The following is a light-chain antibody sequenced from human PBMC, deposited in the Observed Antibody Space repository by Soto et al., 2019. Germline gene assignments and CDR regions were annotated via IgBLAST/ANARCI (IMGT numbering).Light chain of an antibody. J-gene: IGKJ1*01. V-gene: IGKV1-5*03. CDR1: QSSSSW. CDR2: KAS. Sequence: DIQMTQSPSTLSASVGDRVTITCRASQSSSSWLAWYQQKPGKAPKGLIYKASTLESGAPSRFSGSGSGTEFTLTISSLQPDDFATYYCQQYYSYPWTFGQGTKVDIK. CDR3: QQYYSYPWT.